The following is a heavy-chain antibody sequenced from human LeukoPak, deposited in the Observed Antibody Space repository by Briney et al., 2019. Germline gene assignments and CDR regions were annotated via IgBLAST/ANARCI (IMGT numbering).Heavy chain of an antibody. CDR2: IYTSGST. CDR3: ARDGGMGPQYYDFWSGPQPLDY. CDR1: GGSISSYY. J-gene: IGHJ4*02. Sequence: SETLSLTCTVSGGSISSYYWSWIRQPAGKGLEWIGRIYTSGSTYYNPSLKSRGTISVDTSKNQFSLKLSSVTAADTAVYYCARDGGMGPQYYDFWSGPQPLDYWGQGTLVTVSS. V-gene: IGHV4-4*07. D-gene: IGHD3-3*01.